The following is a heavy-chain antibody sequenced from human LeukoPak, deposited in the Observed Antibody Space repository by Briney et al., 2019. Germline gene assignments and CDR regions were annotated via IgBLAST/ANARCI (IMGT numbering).Heavy chain of an antibody. CDR3: ARKLENLVRFDL. V-gene: IGHV1-2*02. Sequence: ASVKVSCKASGYTFTSYYMHWVRQAPGQGLEWMGWINPNSGGTDYAQKFQGRVTMTRDTSISTAYMELSRLRSDDTAVYYCARKLENLVRFDLWGRGTLVTVSS. CDR2: INPNSGGT. CDR1: GYTFTSYY. J-gene: IGHJ2*01. D-gene: IGHD1-1*01.